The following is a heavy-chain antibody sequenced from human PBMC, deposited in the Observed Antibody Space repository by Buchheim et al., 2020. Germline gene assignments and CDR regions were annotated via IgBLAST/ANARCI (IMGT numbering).Heavy chain of an antibody. CDR1: GFTFSRYS. V-gene: IGHV3-48*01. D-gene: IGHD1-26*01. Sequence: EVQLVESGGGLVQPGGSLRLSCAASGFTFSRYSMNWVRQAPGKGLEWVSYISSSSSTIYNADSVKGRFTISSDNAKNSLYLQMNSLRAEDTAVYYCARDHQWDGGLIDYWGQGTL. CDR2: ISSSSSTI. J-gene: IGHJ4*02. CDR3: ARDHQWDGGLIDY.